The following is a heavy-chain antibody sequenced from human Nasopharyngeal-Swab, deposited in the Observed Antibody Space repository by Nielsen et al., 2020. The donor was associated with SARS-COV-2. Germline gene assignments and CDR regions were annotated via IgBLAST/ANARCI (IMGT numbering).Heavy chain of an antibody. D-gene: IGHD2-8*01. CDR2: INPNSGGT. J-gene: IGHJ3*02. CDR1: GYTFTGYY. Sequence: ASVKVSCKASGYTFTGYYIHWVRQAPGQGLEWMGWINPNSGGTNYAQKLQGRVTMTRDTSISTAYMELSRLRSDDTAVYYCAIGLDLLWPTNGPFDIWGQGTMVSISS. CDR3: AIGLDLLWPTNGPFDI. V-gene: IGHV1-2*02.